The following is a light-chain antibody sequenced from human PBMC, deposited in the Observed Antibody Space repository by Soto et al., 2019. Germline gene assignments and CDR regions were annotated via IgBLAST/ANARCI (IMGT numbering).Light chain of an antibody. CDR2: GAS. Sequence: EIVLTQSPGTLSLSPGERATLSCRASQSVSSTYLAWCQQKPGQAPRLLIYGASTRATGIPARFSGTGSGTDFTLTISRLEPEDFAVYYCQHFGDSPITFGQGTRLEIK. J-gene: IGKJ5*01. CDR1: QSVSSTY. V-gene: IGKV3-20*01. CDR3: QHFGDSPIT.